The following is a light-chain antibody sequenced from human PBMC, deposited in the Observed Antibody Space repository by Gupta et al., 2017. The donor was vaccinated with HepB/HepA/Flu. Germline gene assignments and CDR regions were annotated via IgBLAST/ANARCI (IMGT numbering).Light chain of an antibody. CDR1: QSISSW. Sequence: DIPLPQSPSTLSASIGDRVTFTCRASQSISSWLAWYQQKPGKAPKLLIYKASTLQTGVPSRGSGSGSGTEVTLTSRSLKPDDVATYEGQKYNSVRGTFGRGTKVEF. CDR2: KAS. V-gene: IGKV1-5*03. J-gene: IGKJ1*01. CDR3: QKYNSVRGT.